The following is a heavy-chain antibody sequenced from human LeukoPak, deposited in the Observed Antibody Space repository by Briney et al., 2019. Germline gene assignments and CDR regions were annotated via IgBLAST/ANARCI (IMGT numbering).Heavy chain of an antibody. J-gene: IGHJ3*02. CDR1: GYTFTGYY. CDR2: INPNSGGT. Sequence: ASVKVSCKASGYTFTGYYMHWVRQAPGQGLEWMGWINPNSGGTNYAQKFQGRVTMTRDTSISTAYMELRRLRSDDTAVYYCAREPQGRFDAFDIWGQGTRVTVSS. V-gene: IGHV1-2*02. CDR3: AREPQGRFDAFDI.